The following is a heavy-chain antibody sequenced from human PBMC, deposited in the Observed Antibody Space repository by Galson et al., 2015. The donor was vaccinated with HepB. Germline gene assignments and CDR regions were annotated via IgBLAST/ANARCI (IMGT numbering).Heavy chain of an antibody. CDR2: INHSGST. V-gene: IGHV4-34*01. D-gene: IGHD4-17*01. CDR1: GGSFSGYY. J-gene: IGHJ6*03. CDR3: ARGDNPDYGDYASAYYYMDV. Sequence: LSLTCAVYGGSFSGYYWSWLRQPPGKGLEWIGEINHSGSTNYNPSLKSRVTISVDTSKNQFSLKLSSVTAADTAVYYCARGDNPDYGDYASAYYYMDVWGKGTTVTVSS.